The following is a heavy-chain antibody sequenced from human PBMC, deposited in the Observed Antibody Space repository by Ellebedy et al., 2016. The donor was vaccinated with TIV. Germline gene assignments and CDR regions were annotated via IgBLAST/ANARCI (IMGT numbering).Heavy chain of an antibody. CDR2: INSDGRVT. V-gene: IGHV3-74*01. J-gene: IGHJ4*02. CDR3: ARGGFAAFYLDS. Sequence: ESLKISCAASGFTFSNHWIHWLRQAQGKGLGWVSRINSDGRVTNYADSVKGRFTISRDNAKNTLYLQMNSLRVEDTAVYYCARGGFAAFYLDSWGQGTLVTVSS. CDR1: GFTFSNHW.